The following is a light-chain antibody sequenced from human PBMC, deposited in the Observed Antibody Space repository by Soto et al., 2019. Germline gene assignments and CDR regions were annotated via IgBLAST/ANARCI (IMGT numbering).Light chain of an antibody. Sequence: EIVLTQSPATLSLSPGERATLSCRASQSIRSNLAWYQHKPGQAPRLLIYDASNRATGIPGRFSGSGSGTDFTLTFSNLAPEEFAVYYCQHRYNWSWTFGQGAKVEIK. CDR3: QHRYNWSWT. J-gene: IGKJ1*01. CDR1: QSIRSN. V-gene: IGKV3-11*01. CDR2: DAS.